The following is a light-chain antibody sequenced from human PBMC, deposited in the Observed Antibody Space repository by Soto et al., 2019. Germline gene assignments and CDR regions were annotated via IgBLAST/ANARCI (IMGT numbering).Light chain of an antibody. CDR1: QSISNN. Sequence: EIAMTQSPATLSVTPGERATLSCRASQSISNNLSWYQQKPGQAPRVLIYGASTRATGIPARFSGSGSGTEFTLTISSLQSEDFAVYYCNHYPNWPPPWTFGQGTKVEIK. J-gene: IGKJ1*01. CDR3: NHYPNWPPPWT. V-gene: IGKV3-15*01. CDR2: GAS.